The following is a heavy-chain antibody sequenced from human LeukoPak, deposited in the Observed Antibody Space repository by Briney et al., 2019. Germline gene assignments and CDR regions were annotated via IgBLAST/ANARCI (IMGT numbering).Heavy chain of an antibody. Sequence: GGSLRLSCAASGFTFSSYSMNWVRQAPGKGLEWVSSISSSSSYIYYADSVKGRFTISRDKAKNSLYLQMNSLRAEDTAVYYCARTPRPPWAPSDYWGQGTLVTVSS. J-gene: IGHJ4*02. CDR1: GFTFSSYS. D-gene: IGHD3-16*01. CDR2: ISSSSSYI. V-gene: IGHV3-21*01. CDR3: ARTPRPPWAPSDY.